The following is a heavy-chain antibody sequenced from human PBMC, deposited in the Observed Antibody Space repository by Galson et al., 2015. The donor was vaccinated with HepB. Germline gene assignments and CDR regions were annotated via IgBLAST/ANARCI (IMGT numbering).Heavy chain of an antibody. J-gene: IGHJ5*02. Sequence: SVKVSCKASGYTFTSYYMHWVRQAPGQGLEWMGIINPSGGSTSYAQKFQGRVTMTRDTSTSTAYMELRSLRSDDTAVYYCARVLGCSSTSCYRWFDPWGQGTLVTVSS. V-gene: IGHV1-46*01. CDR2: INPSGGST. D-gene: IGHD2-2*02. CDR1: GYTFTSYY. CDR3: ARVLGCSSTSCYRWFDP.